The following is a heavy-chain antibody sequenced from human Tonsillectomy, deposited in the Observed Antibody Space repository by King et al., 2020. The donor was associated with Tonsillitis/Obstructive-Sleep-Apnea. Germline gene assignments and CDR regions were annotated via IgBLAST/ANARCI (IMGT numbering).Heavy chain of an antibody. D-gene: IGHD2-2*01. CDR3: ARVLRVVVPAAISYYYYYMDV. V-gene: IGHV4-4*02. Sequence: QMQLQESGPGLVKPSGTLSLTCAVSGGSISSSNWWSWVRQPPGKGLEGIGEIYHSGSTNYNPSLKSLVTISVDKSKNQFSLKLSSVTAADTAVYYCARVLRVVVPAAISYYYYYMDVWGKGTTVTVSS. CDR1: GGSISSSNW. J-gene: IGHJ6*03. CDR2: IYHSGST.